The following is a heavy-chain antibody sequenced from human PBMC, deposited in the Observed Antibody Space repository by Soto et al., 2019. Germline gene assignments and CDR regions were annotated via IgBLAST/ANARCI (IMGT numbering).Heavy chain of an antibody. CDR2: INTSGGSA. D-gene: IGHD2-15*01. CDR3: ARDSGPKVLDY. CDR1: GYAFSSYH. V-gene: IGHV1-46*01. J-gene: IGHJ4*02. Sequence: QVQVVQSGAEVKKPGASVKISCKASGYAFSSYHMHWARQAPGQGLEWMGLINTSGGSATYAQKFQGRVTMTRDPSTSTVYMELSSLRSEDTAVYYWARDSGPKVLDYWGQGTLVTVSS.